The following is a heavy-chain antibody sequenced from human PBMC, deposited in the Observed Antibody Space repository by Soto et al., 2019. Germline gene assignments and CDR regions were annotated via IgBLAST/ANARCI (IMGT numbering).Heavy chain of an antibody. Sequence: QVQLVQSGAEVKKPGSSVKVSCKASGGTFRTSAISWVRQAPGQGLEWVGGIMPVFRRPKYAQNFQDRVTITADESTSTAYMELNSLRSDDTAVYYCARDKDRLPLGGKYYFILEVWGQGTAVTVSS. CDR3: ARDKDRLPLGGKYYFILEV. J-gene: IGHJ6*02. V-gene: IGHV1-69*12. D-gene: IGHD2-2*01. CDR1: GGTFRTSA. CDR2: IMPVFRRP.